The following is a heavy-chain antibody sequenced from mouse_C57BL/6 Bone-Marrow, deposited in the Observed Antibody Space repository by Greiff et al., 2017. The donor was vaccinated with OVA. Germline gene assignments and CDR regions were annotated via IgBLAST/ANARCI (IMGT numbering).Heavy chain of an antibody. CDR1: GFTFSDAW. CDR2: IRNKANNHAT. Sequence: EVQVVESGGGLVQPGGSMKLSCAASGFTFSDAWMDWVRQSPEKGLEWVAEIRNKANNHATYYAESVKGRFTISRDDSKSSVYLQMNSLRAEDTGIYYCTRHYYGSSKGYYFDYWGQGTTLTVSS. V-gene: IGHV6-6*01. D-gene: IGHD1-1*01. CDR3: TRHYYGSSKGYYFDY. J-gene: IGHJ2*01.